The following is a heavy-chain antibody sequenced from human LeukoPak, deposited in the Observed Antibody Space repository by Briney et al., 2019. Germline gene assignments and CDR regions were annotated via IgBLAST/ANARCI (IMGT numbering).Heavy chain of an antibody. V-gene: IGHV3-23*01. CDR3: AKRGRGQVGADDL. CDR2: ISGSGGST. D-gene: IGHD1-26*01. Sequence: GGSLTLSCAASGFTFSSYAMNWVRQPPGKGLEWVSGISGSGGSTYYADSVKGRCIISRDNSKNTLYLQMNSLRAEDTAVYYCAKRGRGQVGADDLWGQGTLVTVSS. J-gene: IGHJ5*02. CDR1: GFTFSSYA.